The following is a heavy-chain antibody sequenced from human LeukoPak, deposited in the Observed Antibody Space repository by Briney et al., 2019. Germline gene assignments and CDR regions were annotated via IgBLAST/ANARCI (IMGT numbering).Heavy chain of an antibody. CDR2: INWKGGAT. J-gene: IGHJ4*02. V-gene: IGHV3-20*04. CDR3: ARDLVVAGTGFGY. D-gene: IGHD6-19*01. Sequence: PGGSLRLSCAASGFTFDDYGMSGGRQAPGKGLEWVSGINWKGGATGYADSLKGRFTIYRDNANKSLYLQMNSLRADDTALYYCARDLVVAGTGFGYWGQGTLVTVSS. CDR1: GFTFDDYG.